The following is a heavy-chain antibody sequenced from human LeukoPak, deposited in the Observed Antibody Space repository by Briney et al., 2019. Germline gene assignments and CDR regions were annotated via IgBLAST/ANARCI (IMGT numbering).Heavy chain of an antibody. V-gene: IGHV3-33*01. D-gene: IGHD3-3*01. CDR3: ARERFLEWLTNYYYYGMDV. J-gene: IGHJ6*02. CDR1: GFTFSSYG. Sequence: GRSLRLSCAASGFTFSSYGMHWVRQAPGKGLEWVAVIWYDGSNKYYADSVKGRFTISRDNSKNTLYLQMNSLRAEDTAVYYCARERFLEWLTNYYYYGMDVWAKGPRSPSP. CDR2: IWYDGSNK.